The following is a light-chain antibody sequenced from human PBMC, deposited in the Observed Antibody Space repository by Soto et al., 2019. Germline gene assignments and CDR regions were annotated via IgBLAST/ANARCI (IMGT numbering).Light chain of an antibody. Sequence: QSVLTQPPSVSGTPXXXXTISCXXXXXNIGTYTLNWYQHLPGTAPKLLFSTYDQRPSGVADRFSGSKSGTSASLAISGLQSEDEADYYCAAWDDRVNGVVFGGGTQLTVL. V-gene: IGLV1-44*01. CDR1: XXNIGTYT. CDR3: AAWDDRVNGVV. J-gene: IGLJ2*01. CDR2: TYD.